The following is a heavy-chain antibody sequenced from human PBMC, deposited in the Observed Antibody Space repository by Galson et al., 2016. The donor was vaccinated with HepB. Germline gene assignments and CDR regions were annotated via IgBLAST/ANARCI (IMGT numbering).Heavy chain of an antibody. CDR1: GFTFSAYA. CDR2: ITSTSGDT. V-gene: IGHV3-23*01. CDR3: AKGTQTSCTDAICFPLDS. J-gene: IGHJ4*02. Sequence: SLRLSCAGSGFTFSAYAMNWVRQAPGKGLEWVSIITSTSGDTYYADSVRGRFTISRDNSENTLSLQMSSLRAEDTAVYYCAKGTQTSCTDAICFPLDSWGRGTLVTVSS. D-gene: IGHD2-8*01.